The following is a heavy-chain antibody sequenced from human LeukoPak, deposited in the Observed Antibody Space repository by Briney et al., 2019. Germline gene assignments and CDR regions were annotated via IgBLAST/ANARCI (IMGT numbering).Heavy chain of an antibody. J-gene: IGHJ6*03. CDR2: ISSDGTIK. CDR1: GFIFNNYA. CDR3: ARIRPYYYYYYYMDV. D-gene: IGHD3-16*01. Sequence: GGSLRLSCAASGFIFNNYAMNWVRQAPGKGLEWVAVISSDGTIKYYADSVRGRFIISRDNSRNTLYLQMNSLRAEDTTVYHCARIRPYYYYYYYMDVWGKGTTVTISS. V-gene: IGHV3-30*04.